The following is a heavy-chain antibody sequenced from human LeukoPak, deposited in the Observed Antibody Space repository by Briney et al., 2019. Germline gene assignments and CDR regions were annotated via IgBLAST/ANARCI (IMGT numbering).Heavy chain of an antibody. CDR1: GFTFSSYA. Sequence: GGSLRLSCAASGFTFSSYAMSWVRQAPGKGLEWVSDVSDGGTSTCYADSVKGRFAMSGDNSKNTLYLQMNSLRAEDTAVYYCAKGIGRTCSRGNVFDSWGQGILVTVSS. J-gene: IGHJ4*02. V-gene: IGHV3-23*01. D-gene: IGHD1-1*01. CDR3: AKGIGRTCSRGNVFDS. CDR2: VSDGGTST.